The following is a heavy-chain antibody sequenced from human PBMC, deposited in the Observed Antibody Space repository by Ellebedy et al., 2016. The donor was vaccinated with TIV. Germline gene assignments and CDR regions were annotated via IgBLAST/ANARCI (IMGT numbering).Heavy chain of an antibody. CDR2: IYYSGST. D-gene: IGHD6-25*01. CDR3: ARVTGAAADLDY. Sequence: SETLSLTCTVSGGSISSYYWSWIRQPPGKGLEWIGYIYYSGSTYYNPSLKSRVTISVDTSKNQFSLKLSSVTAADTAVYYCARVTGAAADLDYWGQGTLVTVSS. CDR1: GGSISSYY. V-gene: IGHV4-59*12. J-gene: IGHJ4*02.